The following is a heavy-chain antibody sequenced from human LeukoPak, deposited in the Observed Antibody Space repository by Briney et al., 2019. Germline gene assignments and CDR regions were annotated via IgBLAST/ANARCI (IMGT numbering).Heavy chain of an antibody. D-gene: IGHD2-2*01. CDR2: INPNSGGT. J-gene: IGHJ6*03. CDR1: GYTFTSYD. Sequence: ASVKVSCKASGYTFTSYDINWVRQAPGQGLEWMGWINPNSGGTNYAQKFQGRVTMTRDTSISTAYMELSRLRSDDTAVYYCASSNCSSTSCPAYYYYYYYMDVWGKGTTVTVSS. V-gene: IGHV1-2*02. CDR3: ASSNCSSTSCPAYYYYYYYMDV.